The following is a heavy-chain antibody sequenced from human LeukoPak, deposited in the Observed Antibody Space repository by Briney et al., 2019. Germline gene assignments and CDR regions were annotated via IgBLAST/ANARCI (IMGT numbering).Heavy chain of an antibody. J-gene: IGHJ4*02. CDR3: ARGRDYGDYVDY. D-gene: IGHD4-17*01. V-gene: IGHV3-7*01. CDR2: MDQDGSKK. Sequence: PGGSLRLSCTASGSTFSTYWMTWVRQAPGKGLEWVATMDQDGSKKYYLDSVKGRFSVSRDNAKNSLYLQLNSLSAEDTGVYYCARGRDYGDYVDYWGQGTLVTVSS. CDR1: GSTFSTYW.